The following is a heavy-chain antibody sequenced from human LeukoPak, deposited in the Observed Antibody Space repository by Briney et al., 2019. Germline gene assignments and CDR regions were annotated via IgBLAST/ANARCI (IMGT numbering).Heavy chain of an antibody. CDR1: GFTFSDYY. CDR2: ISSSSSYT. Sequence: GGSLRLSCAASGFTFSDYYMSWIRQAPGKGLEWVSYISSSSSYTNYADSVKGRSTISRDNAKNSLYLQMNSLRAEDTAVYYCAMLAVDTAMAPGDFFDYWGQGTLVTVSS. V-gene: IGHV3-11*03. J-gene: IGHJ4*02. CDR3: AMLAVDTAMAPGDFFDY. D-gene: IGHD5-18*01.